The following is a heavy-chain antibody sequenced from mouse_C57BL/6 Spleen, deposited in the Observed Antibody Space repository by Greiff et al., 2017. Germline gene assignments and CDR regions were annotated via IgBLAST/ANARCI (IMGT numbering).Heavy chain of an antibody. D-gene: IGHD2-5*01. CDR3: ARDNSNYVRYFDY. V-gene: IGHV5-4*01. CDR1: GFTFSSYA. J-gene: IGHJ2*01. CDR2: ISDGGSYT. Sequence: DVHLVESGGGLVKPGGSLKLSCAASGFTFSSYAMSWVRQTPEKRLEWVATISDGGSYTYYPDNVKGRFTISRDNAKNNLYLQMSHLKSEDTAMYYWARDNSNYVRYFDYWGQGTTLTVSS.